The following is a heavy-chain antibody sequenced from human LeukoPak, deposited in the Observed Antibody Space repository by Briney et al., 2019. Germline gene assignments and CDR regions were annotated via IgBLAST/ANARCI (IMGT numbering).Heavy chain of an antibody. CDR1: GYTFTGYY. Sequence: GASVKVSCKASGYTFTGYYMHWVRQAPGQGLEWMGWINPNSGGTNYAQKFQGRVTMTRDTSISTAYMELSRLRSDDTAVYYCARDIRGIVGAQNDYWGQGTLVTVSS. CDR2: INPNSGGT. V-gene: IGHV1-2*02. CDR3: ARDIRGIVGAQNDY. D-gene: IGHD1-26*01. J-gene: IGHJ4*02.